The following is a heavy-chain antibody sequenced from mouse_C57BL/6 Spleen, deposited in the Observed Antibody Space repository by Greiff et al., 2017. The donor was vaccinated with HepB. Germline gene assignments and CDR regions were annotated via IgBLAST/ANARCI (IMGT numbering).Heavy chain of an antibody. V-gene: IGHV1-50*01. CDR1: GYTFTSYW. D-gene: IGHD2-5*01. Sequence: QVQLQQPGAELVKPGASVKLSCKASGYTFTSYWMQWVKQRPGQGLEWIGEIDPSDSYTNYNQKFKGKATLTVDTSSSTAYMQLSSLTSEDSAVYYCASSHSNAWFAYWGQGTLVTVSA. CDR3: ASSHSNAWFAY. J-gene: IGHJ3*01. CDR2: IDPSDSYT.